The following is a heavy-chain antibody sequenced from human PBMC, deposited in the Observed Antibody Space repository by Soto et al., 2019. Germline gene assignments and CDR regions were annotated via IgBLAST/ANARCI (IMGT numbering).Heavy chain of an antibody. V-gene: IGHV3-21*01. Sequence: LRLSCAASGFTFSSYSMNWVRQAPGKGLEWVSSISSSSSYIYYADSVKGRFTISRDNAKNSLYLQMNSLRAEDTAVYYCARDSSRREIAAHGGAYWGQGTLVTVSS. CDR1: GFTFSSYS. J-gene: IGHJ4*02. D-gene: IGHD6-6*01. CDR3: ARDSSRREIAAHGGAY. CDR2: ISSSSSYI.